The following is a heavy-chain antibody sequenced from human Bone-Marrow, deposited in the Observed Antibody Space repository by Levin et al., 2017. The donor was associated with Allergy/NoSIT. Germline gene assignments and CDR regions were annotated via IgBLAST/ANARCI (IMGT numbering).Heavy chain of an antibody. CDR3: ARRGHTWYDRSGFDY. CDR2: INPASGDT. J-gene: IGHJ4*02. D-gene: IGHD1-1*01. Sequence: GESLKISCKASGYTFTGYHMHWVRQAPGHGLEWMGWINPASGDTDYAQQFQGRVTMTRDTSTNTAYMEVMRLTSDDTAMFYCARRGHTWYDRSGFDYWGQGTLVTVSS. CDR1: GYTFTGYH. V-gene: IGHV1-2*02.